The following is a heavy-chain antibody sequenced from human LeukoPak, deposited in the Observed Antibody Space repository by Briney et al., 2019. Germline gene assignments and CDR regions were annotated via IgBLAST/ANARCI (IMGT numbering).Heavy chain of an antibody. J-gene: IGHJ4*02. V-gene: IGHV3-21*01. CDR3: ARDEAQQVGATVY. Sequence: GGSLRLSCAASGFTFSSYSINWVRQAPGKGLEWVSSISSSSSYIYYADSVKGRFTISRDNAKNSLYLQMNSLRAEDTAVYYCARDEAQQVGATVYWGQGTLVTVSS. CDR1: GFTFSSYS. D-gene: IGHD1-26*01. CDR2: ISSSSSYI.